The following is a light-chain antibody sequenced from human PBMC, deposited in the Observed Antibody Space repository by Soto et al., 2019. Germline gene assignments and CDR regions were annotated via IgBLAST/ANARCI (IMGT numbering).Light chain of an antibody. V-gene: IGLV2-14*01. CDR1: SRDVGGYNY. CDR3: SSYTSSSTYV. Sequence: QSALTQPASVSGSPGQSITISCTGTSRDVGGYNYVSWYQQHPGQAPQLMIYDVTYRPSGVSNRFSGSKSGNTASLTISGLQADDEADYYCSSYTSSSTYVFGTGTKVTVL. J-gene: IGLJ1*01. CDR2: DVT.